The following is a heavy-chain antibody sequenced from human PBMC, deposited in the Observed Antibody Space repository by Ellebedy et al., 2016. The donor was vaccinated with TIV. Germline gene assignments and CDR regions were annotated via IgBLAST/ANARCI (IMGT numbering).Heavy chain of an antibody. V-gene: IGHV4-34*01. CDR1: GGSFSGYY. J-gene: IGHJ4*02. Sequence: SETLSLXCAVYGGSFSGYYWSWIRQPPGKGLEWIGEINHSGSTNYNPSLKSRVTISVDTSKNQFSLKLSSVTAADTAVYYCARAAGFFDYWGQGTLVTVSS. D-gene: IGHD6-19*01. CDR3: ARAAGFFDY. CDR2: INHSGST.